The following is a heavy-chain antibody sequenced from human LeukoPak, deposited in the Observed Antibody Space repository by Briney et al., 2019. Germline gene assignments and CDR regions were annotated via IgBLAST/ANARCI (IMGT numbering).Heavy chain of an antibody. CDR1: GFTFSSYW. CDR3: ARSADSRAAAGPRFDY. CDR2: IKQDGSEK. D-gene: IGHD6-13*01. J-gene: IGHJ4*02. V-gene: IGHV3-7*01. Sequence: PGGSLRLSCAASGFTFSSYWMTWVRQAPGKGLEWVANIKQDGSEKYYVDSVKGRFTISRDNAKNSLYLQMNSLRAEDTAVYYCARSADSRAAAGPRFDYWGQGTLVTVPS.